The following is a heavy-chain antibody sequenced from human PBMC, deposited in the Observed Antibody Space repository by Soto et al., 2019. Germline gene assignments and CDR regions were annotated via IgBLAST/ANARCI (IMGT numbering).Heavy chain of an antibody. CDR2: IFTRDSET. Sequence: GESLKISCKGPGHLFSNHWIGWVRQTPGKGLEWMGLIFTRDSETKTSPSFQGHVSFSVDNSINTVYLQWTSLKTTDTGIYFCARGYFDSGHGYDLWGQGTLVTVSS. CDR1: GHLFSNHW. D-gene: IGHD3-10*01. CDR3: ARGYFDSGHGYDL. V-gene: IGHV5-51*01. J-gene: IGHJ5*02.